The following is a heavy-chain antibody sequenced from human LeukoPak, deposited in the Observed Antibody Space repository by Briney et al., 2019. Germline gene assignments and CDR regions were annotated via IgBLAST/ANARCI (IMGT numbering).Heavy chain of an antibody. Sequence: GESLKISCKGSGYTFTNYWIGWVRQMPGKGLEFMGIIYPGDSDTRYSPSFQGQVTISVDKSINTAYLQWSSLKASDSAMYYCARAGYSNRWDGVDYWGQGTLVTISS. CDR2: IYPGDSDT. CDR1: GYTFTNYW. J-gene: IGHJ4*02. V-gene: IGHV5-51*01. CDR3: ARAGYSNRWDGVDY. D-gene: IGHD2/OR15-2a*01.